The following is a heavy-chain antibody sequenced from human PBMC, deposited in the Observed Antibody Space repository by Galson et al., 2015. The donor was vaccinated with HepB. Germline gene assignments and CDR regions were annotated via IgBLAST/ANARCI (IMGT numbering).Heavy chain of an antibody. J-gene: IGHJ6*03. CDR1: GYSFTSYW. CDR3: ARQHSDSWSGSSFFYYMHV. V-gene: IGHV5-10-1*01. Sequence: QSGAEVKKPGESLRISCKGSGYSFTSYWITWVRQMPGKGLEWMGTIDPADSSTTYSLSFQGHVIISADKTTKTAYLHWSSLRASDSATYYCARQHSDSWSGSSFFYYMHVWGQGTTVTVSS. D-gene: IGHD3-3*01. CDR2: IDPADSST.